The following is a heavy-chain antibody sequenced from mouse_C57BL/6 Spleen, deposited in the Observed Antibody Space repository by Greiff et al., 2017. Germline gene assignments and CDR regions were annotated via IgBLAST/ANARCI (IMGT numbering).Heavy chain of an antibody. V-gene: IGHV1-26*01. J-gene: IGHJ3*01. CDR3: ARDYGSSYDAWFAY. D-gene: IGHD1-1*01. CDR1: GYTFTDYY. CDR2: INPNNGGT. Sequence: EVQLQQSGPELVKPGASVKISCKASGYTFTDYYMNWVKQSRGKSLEWIGDINPNNGGTSYNQKFKGKATLTVDKSSSTAYMELRSLTSEDSAVYYCARDYGSSYDAWFAYWGQGTLVTVSA.